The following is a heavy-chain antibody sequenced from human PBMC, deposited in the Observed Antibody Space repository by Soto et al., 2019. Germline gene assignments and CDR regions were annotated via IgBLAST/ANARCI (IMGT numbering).Heavy chain of an antibody. CDR2: IIPIFGTA. CDR3: ARSSSGYLHRFDP. D-gene: IGHD3-22*01. V-gene: IGHV1-69*06. CDR1: GGTFSSYA. J-gene: IGHJ5*02. Sequence: GASVKVSCKASGGTFSSYAISWVRQAPGQGLEWMGGIIPIFGTANYAQKFQGRVTITADKSTSTAYMELSSLRSEDTAVYYCARSSSGYLHRFDPWGQGTLVTVSS.